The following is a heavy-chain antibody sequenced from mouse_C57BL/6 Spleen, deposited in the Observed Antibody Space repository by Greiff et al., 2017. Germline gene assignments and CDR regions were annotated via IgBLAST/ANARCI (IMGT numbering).Heavy chain of an antibody. CDR3: AKRSNYPYYAMDC. CDR1: GFTFSDYG. Sequence: EVKLVESGGGLVKPGGSLKLSCAASGFTFSDYGMHWVRQAPEKGLEWVAYISSGSSTIYYADTVKGRFTISRDNTKNTLFLQMTSLKSEDTAMYYCAKRSNYPYYAMDCWGKGTSVTVSS. J-gene: IGHJ4*01. D-gene: IGHD2-5*01. V-gene: IGHV5-17*01. CDR2: ISSGSSTI.